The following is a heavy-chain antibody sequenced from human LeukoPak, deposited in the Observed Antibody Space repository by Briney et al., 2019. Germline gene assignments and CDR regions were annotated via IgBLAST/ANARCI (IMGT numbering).Heavy chain of an antibody. Sequence: SETLSLTCAVSGGSISGYFWSWSRQPPGKGLEWIGYIYYTGSTIYNPSLRSRVTMSVDVSKNQFSLDLTSVTDADTAVYYCARHDPVGHFLRGMDVWGQGTTVTVSS. V-gene: IGHV4-59*08. CDR1: GGSISGYF. CDR2: IYYTGST. CDR3: ARHDPVGHFLRGMDV. J-gene: IGHJ6*02. D-gene: IGHD2/OR15-2a*01.